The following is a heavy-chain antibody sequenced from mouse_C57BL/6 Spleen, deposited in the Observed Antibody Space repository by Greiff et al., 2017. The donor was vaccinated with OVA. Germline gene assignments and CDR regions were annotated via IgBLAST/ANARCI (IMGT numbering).Heavy chain of an antibody. Sequence: QVQLKQPGAELVRPGTSVKLSCKASGYTFTSYWMHWVKQRPGQGLEWIGVIAPSDSYTNYNQKFKGKATLTVDTSSSTAYMQLSGLTSEDSAVYWCAKLGGFAYWGQGTLVTVSA. CDR3: AKLGGFAY. CDR2: IAPSDSYT. J-gene: IGHJ3*01. CDR1: GYTFTSYW. V-gene: IGHV1-59*01.